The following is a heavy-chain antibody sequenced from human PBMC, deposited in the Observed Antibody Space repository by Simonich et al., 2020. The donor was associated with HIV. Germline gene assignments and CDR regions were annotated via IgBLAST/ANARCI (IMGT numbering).Heavy chain of an antibody. Sequence: EVQLVESGGGLVQTGRSLRLSCAASGFTFDDYAMHWVRQAPVKGLGWVLSIRWNSGSIGYADSVKGRFTISRDNAKNSLYLQMNSLRAEDMALYYCAKDRYSSSSGSFDYWGQGTLVTVSS. V-gene: IGHV3-9*03. J-gene: IGHJ4*02. CDR2: IRWNSGSI. D-gene: IGHD6-6*01. CDR1: GFTFDDYA. CDR3: AKDRYSSSSGSFDY.